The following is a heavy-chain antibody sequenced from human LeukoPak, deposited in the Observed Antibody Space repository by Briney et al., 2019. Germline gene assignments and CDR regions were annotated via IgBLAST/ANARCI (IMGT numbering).Heavy chain of an antibody. D-gene: IGHD3-22*01. J-gene: IGHJ3*02. CDR2: ISSSSSYI. Sequence: GGSLRLSCAASGFTFSSYSMNWVRQAPGKGLEWVSSISSSSSYIYYADSVKGRFTISRDNAKNSLYLQMNSLRAEDTAVYYCAKGHTYYYDSSGYSRDAFDIWGQGTMVTVSS. V-gene: IGHV3-21*01. CDR3: AKGHTYYYDSSGYSRDAFDI. CDR1: GFTFSSYS.